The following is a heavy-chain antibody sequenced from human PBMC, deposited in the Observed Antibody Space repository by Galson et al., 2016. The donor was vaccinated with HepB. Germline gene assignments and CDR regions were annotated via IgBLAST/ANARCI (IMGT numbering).Heavy chain of an antibody. V-gene: IGHV1-3*01. Sequence: SVKVSCKASGYTFTSYVIYWVRQAPGQRLEWMGRINADTGNRKYSQKFQGRVTITRDTFASTAYMELSSLTSEDTAVYYCARDDSSAYYYFDYWGQGTLVTVSS. CDR2: INADTGNR. CDR1: GYTFTSYV. D-gene: IGHD3-22*01. CDR3: ARDDSSAYYYFDY. J-gene: IGHJ4*02.